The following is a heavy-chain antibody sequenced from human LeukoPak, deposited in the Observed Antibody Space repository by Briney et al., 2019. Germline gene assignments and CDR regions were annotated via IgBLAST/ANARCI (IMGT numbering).Heavy chain of an antibody. J-gene: IGHJ4*02. V-gene: IGHV4-34*01. Sequence: PSETLSLTCAVYGGSFSDYYWSWIRQPPGKGLEWIGEINHSGSTDYNPSLKSRVIISVDTSKNQFSLRLNSVTAADTAVYYCARLYDSVGYYYPFDYWGQGTLVTVSS. CDR1: GGSFSDYY. CDR2: INHSGST. CDR3: ARLYDSVGYYYPFDY. D-gene: IGHD3-22*01.